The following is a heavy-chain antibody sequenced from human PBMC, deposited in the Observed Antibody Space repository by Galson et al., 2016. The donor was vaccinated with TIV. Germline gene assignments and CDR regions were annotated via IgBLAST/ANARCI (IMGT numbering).Heavy chain of an antibody. CDR2: FSGSPATT. CDR1: GFTFSSYA. Sequence: SLRLSCAASGFTFSSYAMSWVRRTPGKGLEWVSTFSGSPATTYYADSVKGRFTISRDNSKNTLYLQMNSLRAEDTAQYYCAKGTLATCSGVRCDYFDSWGQGTLVTVSS. CDR3: AKGTLATCSGVRCDYFDS. V-gene: IGHV3-23*01. J-gene: IGHJ4*01. D-gene: IGHD2-15*01.